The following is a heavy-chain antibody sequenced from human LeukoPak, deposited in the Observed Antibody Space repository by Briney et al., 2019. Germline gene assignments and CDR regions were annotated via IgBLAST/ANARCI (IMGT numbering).Heavy chain of an antibody. D-gene: IGHD6-6*01. J-gene: IGHJ4*02. CDR3: ARHFDSSSPSFDY. V-gene: IGHV4-39*01. CDR2: IYYSGST. Sequence: PSETLSLTCTVSGGSISSSSYYWGWIRQPPGKGLEWIGSIYYSGSTYYNPSLKSRVTISVDTSKNQFSLKLSSVTAADTAVYYCARHFDSSSPSFDYWGQGTLVTVSS. CDR1: GGSISSSSYY.